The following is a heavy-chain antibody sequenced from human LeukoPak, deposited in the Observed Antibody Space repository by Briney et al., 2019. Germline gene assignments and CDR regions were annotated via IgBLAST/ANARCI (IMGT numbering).Heavy chain of an antibody. CDR2: LYSSGST. D-gene: IGHD6-13*01. J-gene: IGHJ4*02. Sequence: GGSLRLSCAASGFTVSSNYMSWVRQAPGKGLEWVSVLYSSGSTYYADSVKGRFTISRDNSKNTLYLQMNSLSAEDTAVYYCARDSSRWYYFDYWGQGTLVTVSS. V-gene: IGHV3-66*01. CDR3: ARDSSRWYYFDY. CDR1: GFTVSSNY.